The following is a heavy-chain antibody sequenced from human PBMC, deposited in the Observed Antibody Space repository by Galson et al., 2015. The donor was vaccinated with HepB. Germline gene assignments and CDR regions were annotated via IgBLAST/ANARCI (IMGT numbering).Heavy chain of an antibody. CDR2: ISGSGGST. J-gene: IGHJ4*02. CDR1: GFTSSSYA. CDR3: AKALLIRFLEPNCFDY. D-gene: IGHD3-3*01. V-gene: IGHV3-23*01. Sequence: SLRLSCAASGFTSSSYAMSWVRQAPGKGLEWVSAISGSGGSTYYADSVKGRFTISRDNSKNTLYLQMNSLRAEDTAVYYCAKALLIRFLEPNCFDYWGQGTLVTVSS.